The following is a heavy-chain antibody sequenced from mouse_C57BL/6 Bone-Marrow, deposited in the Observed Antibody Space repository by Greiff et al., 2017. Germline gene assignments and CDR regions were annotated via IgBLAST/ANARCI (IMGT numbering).Heavy chain of an antibody. J-gene: IGHJ2*01. D-gene: IGHD1-1*01. CDR1: GFTFSDYY. CDR3: ARESTVVALDY. V-gene: IGHV5-16*01. Sequence: DVKLVESEGGLVQPGSSMKLSCTASGFTFSDYYMAWVRQVPEKGLEWVANINYDGSSTYYLDSLKSRFIISRDNAKNILYLQMSSLKSEDTATYYCARESTVVALDYWGQGTTLTVSS. CDR2: INYDGSST.